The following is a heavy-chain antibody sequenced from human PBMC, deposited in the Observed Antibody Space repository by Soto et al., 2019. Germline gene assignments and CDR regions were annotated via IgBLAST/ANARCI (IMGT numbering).Heavy chain of an antibody. CDR3: ARGASSVTTFYFDL. V-gene: IGHV1-3*01. D-gene: IGHD4-17*01. Sequence: QVRVVQPGPRVKKPGAPVKVSCKASGYTFTSYAMHWVRQAPGQRLEWMGWINPGNGNTKNSQKFQGRVTITRDTFASTAYMELSSLRSEDTAVYYCARGASSVTTFYFDLWGRGTLVTVSS. J-gene: IGHJ2*01. CDR2: INPGNGNT. CDR1: GYTFTSYA.